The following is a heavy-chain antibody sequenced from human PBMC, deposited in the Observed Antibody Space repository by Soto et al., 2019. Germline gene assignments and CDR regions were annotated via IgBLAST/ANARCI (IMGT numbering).Heavy chain of an antibody. CDR2: IYHSGST. J-gene: IGHJ4*02. CDR3: ARYGYSYSARLFDY. D-gene: IGHD5-18*01. V-gene: IGHV4-38-2*01. CDR1: GHSISSGFYY. Sequence: SETLSLTCAVSGHSISSGFYYWGWIRQPPGKGLEWIGSIYHSGSTYYNPSLKSRVTLSVDTSKNQLSLKLSSVTAADTAVYYCARYGYSYSARLFDYWGQGMRVTVSS.